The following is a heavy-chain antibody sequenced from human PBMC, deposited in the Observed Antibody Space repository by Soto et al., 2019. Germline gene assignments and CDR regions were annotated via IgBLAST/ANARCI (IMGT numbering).Heavy chain of an antibody. J-gene: IGHJ4*02. Sequence: EVQLVQSGAEVKKPGESLRISCKASGDSFTNYWIGWVRQMPGKGLEWMGIIYPGDSDTRYSPSFQGQVTLSADKSISTAYLQWSSLKASDTAIYYCARRPIGPGWSSVSCFRYYFDAWGQGTLITVSS. D-gene: IGHD2-2*01. CDR3: ARRPIGPGWSSVSCFRYYFDA. CDR2: IYPGDSDT. CDR1: GDSFTNYW. V-gene: IGHV5-51*03.